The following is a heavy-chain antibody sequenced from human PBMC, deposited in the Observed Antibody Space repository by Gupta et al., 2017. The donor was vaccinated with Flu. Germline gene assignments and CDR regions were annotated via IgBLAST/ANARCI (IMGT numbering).Heavy chain of an antibody. CDR1: GFTFSSYA. V-gene: IGHV3-23*01. CDR3: AKVAPIILIRKVYYFDY. CDR2: ISGSGGST. J-gene: IGHJ4*02. D-gene: IGHD2-15*01. Sequence: EVQLLESGGGLVQPGGSLRLSCAASGFTFSSYAMSWVRQAPGKGLEWVSAISGSGGSTYYADSVKGRVTISRDNSKNTLYLQMNSLRAEDTAVYYCAKVAPIILIRKVYYFDYWGQGTLVTVSS.